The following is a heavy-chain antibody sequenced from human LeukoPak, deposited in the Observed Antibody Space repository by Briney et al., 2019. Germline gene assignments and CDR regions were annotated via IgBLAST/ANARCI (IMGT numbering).Heavy chain of an antibody. CDR1: GGSISSYY. CDR2: IYYSGST. CDR3: ARGSGAVASRGFDY. J-gene: IGHJ4*02. Sequence: SETLSLTCTVSGGSISSYYWSWIRQPPGKGLEWIGYIYYSGSTNYNPSLKSRVTISVDTSKNQFSLKLSSVTAADTAVYYCARGSGAVASRGFDYWGQGTLVTVSS. D-gene: IGHD6-19*01. V-gene: IGHV4-59*01.